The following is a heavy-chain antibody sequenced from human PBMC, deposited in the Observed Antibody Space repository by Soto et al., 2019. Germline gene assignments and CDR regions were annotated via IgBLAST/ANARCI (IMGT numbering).Heavy chain of an antibody. V-gene: IGHV4-31*03. CDR3: ARPSRTMVRGASTTDWYFDL. CDR2: IYYSGST. D-gene: IGHD3-10*01. J-gene: IGHJ2*01. Sequence: QVQLQESGPGLVKPSQTLSLTCTVSGGSISSGGYYWSWIRQHPGKGLEWIGYIYYSGSTYYNPYRKSRGTIAADTSKHQFSLNLRSVTAADTSVYYCARPSRTMVRGASTTDWYFDLWGRGTLVTVSS. CDR1: GGSISSGGYY.